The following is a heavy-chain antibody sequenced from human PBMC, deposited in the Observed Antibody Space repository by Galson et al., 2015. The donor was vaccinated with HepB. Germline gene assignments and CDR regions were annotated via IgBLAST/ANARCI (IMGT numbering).Heavy chain of an antibody. D-gene: IGHD5-12*01. J-gene: IGHJ6*02. CDR1: GYTFTSYA. CDR3: ALVATLGDYYYYAMDV. Sequence: SVKVSCKASGYTFTSYAMHWVRQAPGQGLEWMGIINPSGGNTNYAQKFQGRVTMTRDTSTSTVYTELSSLRSEDTAVYYCALVATLGDYYYYAMDVWGQGTTVTVSS. V-gene: IGHV1-46*01. CDR2: INPSGGNT.